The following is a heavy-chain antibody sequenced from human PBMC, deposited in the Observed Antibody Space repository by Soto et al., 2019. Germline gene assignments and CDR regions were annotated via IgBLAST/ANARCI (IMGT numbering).Heavy chain of an antibody. CDR1: GLAVSSKY. CDR3: VQTTGWPGFDF. V-gene: IGHV3-53*01. D-gene: IGHD6-19*01. J-gene: IGHJ4*02. CDR2: IYGGGTT. Sequence: EVQLVESAGGLIQPGGSLRLSCAASGLAVSSKYMSWVRQAPGKGLEWVSVIYGGGTTYYADSVKGRFTISRDTSKNTLYPQMNSLRAEDTAVYYCVQTTGWPGFDFWGQGTLVTVSS.